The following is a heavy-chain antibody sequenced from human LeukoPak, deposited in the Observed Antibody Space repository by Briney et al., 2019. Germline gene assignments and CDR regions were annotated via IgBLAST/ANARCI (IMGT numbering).Heavy chain of an antibody. Sequence: SETLSLTCEVSGDSITTGGYSWSWIRQPPGKGLEWLGYFYHSGNTYYNPSLESRVTMSVDASKNQLSLKVTSVTAADTAVYYCARDSVDGYDYAFAFDIWGQGTMVTVSS. CDR2: FYHSGNT. D-gene: IGHD5-24*01. CDR3: ARDSVDGYDYAFAFDI. J-gene: IGHJ3*02. V-gene: IGHV4-30-2*01. CDR1: GDSITTGGYS.